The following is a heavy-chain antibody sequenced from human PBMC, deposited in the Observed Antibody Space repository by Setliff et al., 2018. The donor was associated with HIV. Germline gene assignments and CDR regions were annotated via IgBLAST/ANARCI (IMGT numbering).Heavy chain of an antibody. CDR1: GYTFTDYY. CDR2: INPNNGGT. V-gene: IGHV1-2*06. J-gene: IGHJ3*02. CDR3: ARDGYYDSSGYSAFDI. D-gene: IGHD3-22*01. Sequence: GASVKVSCKASGYTFTDYYIHWVRQAPGQGLEWMGRINPNNGGTNYAQKFQGRVTMTRDTSISTAYMELSRLRSDDTAVYYCARDGYYDSSGYSAFDIWGQGTMVIVSS.